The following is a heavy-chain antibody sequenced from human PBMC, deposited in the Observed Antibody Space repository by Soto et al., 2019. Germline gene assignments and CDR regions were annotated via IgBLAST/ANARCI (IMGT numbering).Heavy chain of an antibody. CDR1: GFTFSNYA. CDR2: ISGSGGST. D-gene: IGHD1-1*01. CDR3: AKGKTKYYFDY. V-gene: IGHV3-23*01. J-gene: IGHJ4*02. Sequence: EVQLLESGGGLVQPGGSLRLSCAASGFTFSNYAMTWVRQAPGKGLEWVSSISGSGGSTYYADSVKGRFTISRDNSKNTLYLQPNSLRAEDTAVYYCAKGKTKYYFDYWGQGTLVTVSS.